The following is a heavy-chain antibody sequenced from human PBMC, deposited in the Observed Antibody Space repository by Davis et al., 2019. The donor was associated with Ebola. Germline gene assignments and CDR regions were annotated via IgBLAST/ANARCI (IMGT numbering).Heavy chain of an antibody. Sequence: ASVKVSCKASGYTFTSYAMHWVRQAPGQRLEWMGWINAGNGNTKYSQKFQGRVTMTRDTSTSTVYMELSSLRSEDTAVYYCARAYGDWWYFDLWGRGTLVTVSS. J-gene: IGHJ2*01. CDR1: GYTFTSYA. D-gene: IGHD4-17*01. V-gene: IGHV1-3*01. CDR2: INAGNGNT. CDR3: ARAYGDWWYFDL.